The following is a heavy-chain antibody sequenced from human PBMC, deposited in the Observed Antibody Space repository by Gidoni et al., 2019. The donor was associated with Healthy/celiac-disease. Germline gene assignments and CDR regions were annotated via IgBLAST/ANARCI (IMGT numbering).Heavy chain of an antibody. Sequence: RQPPGKGLEWIGSILYSGSTYYNPSLKSLFTISVDTSKNQFSLKLSSVTAADTAVYYCARHTAYYYYYYMDVWGNGTTVTVSS. V-gene: IGHV4-39*01. J-gene: IGHJ6*03. CDR2: ILYSGST. D-gene: IGHD5-18*01. CDR3: ARHTAYYYYYYMDV.